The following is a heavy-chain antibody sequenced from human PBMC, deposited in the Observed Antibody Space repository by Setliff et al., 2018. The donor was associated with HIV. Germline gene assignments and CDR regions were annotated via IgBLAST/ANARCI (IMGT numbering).Heavy chain of an antibody. D-gene: IGHD2-2*01. CDR1: GFTFSSYG. Sequence: PGGSLRLSCAASGFTFSSYGMHWVRQAPGKGLEWVAIIWFDGDNKHYAGAVKGRFTISRDNSKNTMYLQMNSLRAGDTAMYYCAKEDRRYCSSTSCYLIDYWGQGTLVTVSS. J-gene: IGHJ4*02. V-gene: IGHV3-30*02. CDR3: AKEDRRYCSSTSCYLIDY. CDR2: IWFDGDNK.